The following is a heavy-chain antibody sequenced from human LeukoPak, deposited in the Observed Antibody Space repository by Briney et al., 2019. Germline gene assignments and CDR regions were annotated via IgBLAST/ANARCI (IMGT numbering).Heavy chain of an antibody. Sequence: ASVKVSCKVSGYTLTELSMHWVRQAPGQGLEWMGWINPNSGGTNYAQKFQGRVTMTRDTSISTAYMELSRLRSDDTAGYYCARGGEEVYWGQGTLVTVSS. V-gene: IGHV1-2*02. CDR3: ARGGEEVY. CDR1: GYTLTELS. D-gene: IGHD3-16*01. CDR2: INPNSGGT. J-gene: IGHJ4*02.